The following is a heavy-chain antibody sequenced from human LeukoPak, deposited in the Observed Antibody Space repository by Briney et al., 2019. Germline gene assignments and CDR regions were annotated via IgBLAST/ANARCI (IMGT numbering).Heavy chain of an antibody. D-gene: IGHD6-6*01. J-gene: IGHJ6*02. CDR2: IYYSGST. CDR1: GGSISSSSYY. CDR3: ARVWQLVYGMDV. Sequence: PSETLSLTCTVSGGSISSSSYYWGWIREPPGKGLEWIGSIYYSGSTYYNPSLKSRVTISVDTSKNQFSLKLSSVTAADTAVYYCARVWQLVYGMDVWGQGTTVTVSS. V-gene: IGHV4-39*07.